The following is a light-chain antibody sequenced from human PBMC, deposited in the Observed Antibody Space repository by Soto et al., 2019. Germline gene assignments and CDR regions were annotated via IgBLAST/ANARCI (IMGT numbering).Light chain of an antibody. J-gene: IGLJ2*01. CDR3: NSYTTSSTLV. CDR1: SSDVGGYNY. Sequence: QSALTQPASVSGSPGQSITISCTGTSSDVGGYNYVSWYQQHPGKAPKLMIYEVTNRPSGISDRFSASTSGNTASLTISGLQAEDEADYYCNSYTTSSTLVFGGGTKLTVL. CDR2: EVT. V-gene: IGLV2-14*01.